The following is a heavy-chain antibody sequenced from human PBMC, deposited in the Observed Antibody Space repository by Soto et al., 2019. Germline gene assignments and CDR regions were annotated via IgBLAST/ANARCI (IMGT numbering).Heavy chain of an antibody. CDR2: ISGSGGST. D-gene: IGHD3-10*01. Sequence: GSLRLSCAASGFTFSSYAMSWVRQAPGKGLEWVSAISGSGGSTYYADSVKGRFTISRDNSKNTLYLQMNSLRAEDTAVYYCVKKALWFGESNGGAWGQGTLVTVSS. J-gene: IGHJ4*02. V-gene: IGHV3-23*01. CDR1: GFTFSSYA. CDR3: VKKALWFGESNGGA.